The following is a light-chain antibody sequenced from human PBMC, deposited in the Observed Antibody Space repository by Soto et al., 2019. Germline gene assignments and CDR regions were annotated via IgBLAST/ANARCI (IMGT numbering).Light chain of an antibody. Sequence: EIALTQSPATLFLSPGERATLSCRASQSVNWHLAWYQQQPGQAPRLLIYDASKRATGIAARFTGSGSGTDFTLTISSLESEDFAIYYCQQRGTWPPTFGGGTKVEIK. V-gene: IGKV3-11*01. CDR1: QSVNWH. CDR2: DAS. CDR3: QQRGTWPPT. J-gene: IGKJ4*01.